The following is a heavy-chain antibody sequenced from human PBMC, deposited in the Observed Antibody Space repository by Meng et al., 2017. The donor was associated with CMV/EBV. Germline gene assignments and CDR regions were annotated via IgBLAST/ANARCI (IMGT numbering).Heavy chain of an antibody. CDR2: IYYSGST. V-gene: IGHV4-39*07. Sequence: SETLSLTCTVSGGSISSSSYYWGWIRQPPGKGLEWIGSIYYSGSTYYNPSLKSRVTISVDTSKNQFSQKLSSVTAADTAVYYCARAPDPKPTTVTTSEYYFDYWGQGTLVTVSS. D-gene: IGHD4-11*01. CDR1: GGSISSSSYY. J-gene: IGHJ4*02. CDR3: ARAPDPKPTTVTTSEYYFDY.